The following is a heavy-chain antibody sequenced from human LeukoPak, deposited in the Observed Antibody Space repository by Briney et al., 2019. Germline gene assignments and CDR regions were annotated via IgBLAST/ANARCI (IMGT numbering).Heavy chain of an antibody. Sequence: NPGGSLRLSCAGSGFIFNNAGMSWIRQAPGKGLEWVGRVRTTAEGETTDYAAPVKGRFTISRDDSKSTVDLQMNSLETEDTAIYYCTAGLGNTDDDSWGQGTLVTVSS. J-gene: IGHJ4*02. D-gene: IGHD4-11*01. CDR3: TAGLGNTDDDS. CDR2: VRTTAEGETT. CDR1: GFIFNNAG. V-gene: IGHV3-15*01.